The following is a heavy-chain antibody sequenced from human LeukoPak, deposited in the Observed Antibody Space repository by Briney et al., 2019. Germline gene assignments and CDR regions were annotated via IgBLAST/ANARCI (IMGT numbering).Heavy chain of an antibody. D-gene: IGHD4-23*01. Sequence: GGSLRLSCAASGFIVSSNYMSWVRQAPGKGLEWVSVIYSGSSTYYADSVKGRFTISRDNSKNTLYLQMNSLRAEDTAVYYCARAPKLQDAFDIWGQGTMVTVSS. J-gene: IGHJ3*02. CDR2: IYSGSST. CDR3: ARAPKLQDAFDI. CDR1: GFIVSSNY. V-gene: IGHV3-53*05.